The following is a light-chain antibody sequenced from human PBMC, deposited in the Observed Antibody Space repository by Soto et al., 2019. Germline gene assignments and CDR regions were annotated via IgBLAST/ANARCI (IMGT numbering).Light chain of an antibody. CDR3: QSYDSSLSGSGWV. Sequence: QSALTQPASVSGSPGQSITISCTGTSSDVGSYNLVSWYQQHPGKAPKLLLYEGIKRPSGVSNRFSGSKSGNTASLTISGLQAEDEANYYCQSYDSSLSGSGWVFGGGTKLTVL. CDR1: SSDVGSYNL. CDR2: EGI. J-gene: IGLJ3*02. V-gene: IGLV2-14*02.